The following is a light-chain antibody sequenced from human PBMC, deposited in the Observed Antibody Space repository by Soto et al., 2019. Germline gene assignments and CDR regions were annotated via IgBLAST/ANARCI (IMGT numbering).Light chain of an antibody. CDR1: TSNIGSNY. CDR2: RND. CDR3: AAWDDSLV. V-gene: IGLV1-47*01. J-gene: IGLJ2*01. Sequence: QLVLTQPPSASGTPGQRVTISCSGSTSNIGSNYVYWYQQLPGTAPKLLIYRNDQRPSGVPDRFSASKSGTSASLAISGLRSEDEADYYCAAWDDSLVFGGGTKLTVL.